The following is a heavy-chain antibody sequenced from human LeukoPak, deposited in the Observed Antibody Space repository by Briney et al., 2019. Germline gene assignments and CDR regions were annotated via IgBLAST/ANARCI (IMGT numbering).Heavy chain of an antibody. J-gene: IGHJ4*02. V-gene: IGHV3-30*18. CDR1: GFTFSSYG. Sequence: GGSLRLSCAASGFTFSSYGMHWVRQAPGKGLEWVAVISYDGSNKYYADSVKGRFTISRDNSKNTLYRQMNSLRAEDTAVYYCAKDPGSGSAHGYYWGQGTLVTVSS. CDR3: AKDPGSGSAHGYY. CDR2: ISYDGSNK. D-gene: IGHD1-26*01.